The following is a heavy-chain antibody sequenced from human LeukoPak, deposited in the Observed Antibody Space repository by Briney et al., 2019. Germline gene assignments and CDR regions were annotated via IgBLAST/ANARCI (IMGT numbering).Heavy chain of an antibody. Sequence: GGSLRLSCAASGFSFEDFGMNWVRHAPGKGLEWVSGINWNGGSTGYADSVKGRFTISRDNAKNSLYLQMNSLRVEDTALYYCARDSRQWQQLVSYYGLDVWGQGTTVTVSS. V-gene: IGHV3-20*04. J-gene: IGHJ6*02. CDR3: ARDSRQWQQLVSYYGLDV. CDR1: GFSFEDFG. CDR2: INWNGGST. D-gene: IGHD6-13*01.